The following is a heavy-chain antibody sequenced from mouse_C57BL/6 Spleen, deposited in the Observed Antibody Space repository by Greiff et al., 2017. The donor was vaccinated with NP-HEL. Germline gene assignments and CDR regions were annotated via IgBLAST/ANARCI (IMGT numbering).Heavy chain of an antibody. CDR1: GYTFTDYY. CDR3: ARVIYYYGSSYVNYFDY. CDR2: INPNNGGT. J-gene: IGHJ2*01. D-gene: IGHD1-1*01. Sequence: EVQLQQSGPELVKPGASVKISCKASGYTFTDYYMNWVKQSHGKSLEWIGDINPNNGGTSYNQKFKGKATLTVDKSSSTAYMELRSLTSEDSAVYYCARVIYYYGSSYVNYFDYWGQGTTLTVSS. V-gene: IGHV1-26*01.